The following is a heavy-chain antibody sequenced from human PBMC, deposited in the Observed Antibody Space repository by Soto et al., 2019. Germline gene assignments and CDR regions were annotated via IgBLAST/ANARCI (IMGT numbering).Heavy chain of an antibody. V-gene: IGHV3-33*01. Sequence: LRLSCAPSGFTFSRHGMHWVRQAPGKGLEWVAIIWYDGSNEYYADSVRGRFTISRDNSKNTLYLQMSSLRVDDTAVYYCARDYTSTGYGLVYWGQGALVTVSS. J-gene: IGHJ4*02. CDR2: IWYDGSNE. D-gene: IGHD6-25*01. CDR1: GFTFSRHG. CDR3: ARDYTSTGYGLVY.